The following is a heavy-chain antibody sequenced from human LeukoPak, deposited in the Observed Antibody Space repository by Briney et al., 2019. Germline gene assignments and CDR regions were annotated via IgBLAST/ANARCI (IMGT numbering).Heavy chain of an antibody. CDR1: GFTFDNYA. Sequence: GGSLRLSCTASGFTFDNYAMSWFRQAPGKGLEWVGFIRSKIYGGTTEYAASVKGRFTISRDDSKSIAYLQMNSLKSEDTAVYYCVRYSGDADYWGQGTLVTVS. CDR3: VRYSGDADY. D-gene: IGHD5-12*01. CDR2: IRSKIYGGTT. J-gene: IGHJ4*02. V-gene: IGHV3-49*03.